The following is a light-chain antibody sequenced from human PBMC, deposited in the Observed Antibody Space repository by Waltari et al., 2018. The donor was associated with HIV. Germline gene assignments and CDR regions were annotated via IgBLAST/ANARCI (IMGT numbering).Light chain of an antibody. CDR2: DAS. V-gene: IGKV3-11*01. CDR3: QQRSNWPSLT. CDR1: PRVSSY. J-gene: IGKJ4*01. Sequence: EIVCTQSPATLSLSPGARATLSCRASPRVSSYLAWYQQKPGQAPRLLIYDASNRATGIPARFSGSGSGTDFTLTISSLEPEDFAVYYCQQRSNWPSLTFGGGTKVEIK.